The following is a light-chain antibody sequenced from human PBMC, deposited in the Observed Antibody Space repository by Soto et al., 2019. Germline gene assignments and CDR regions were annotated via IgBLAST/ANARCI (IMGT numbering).Light chain of an antibody. CDR2: GAS. J-gene: IGKJ1*01. V-gene: IGKV3-15*01. CDR3: LQYNTWPWT. CDR1: QSVGTN. Sequence: EIVMTQSPATLSMSPVERATLFCRASQSVGTNVAWFQHKPGQPPRLLMYGASTWASGIPVRFSGSGSGTDFTLTISSLQSEDFAIYYCLQYNTWPWTFGQGTKVEVK.